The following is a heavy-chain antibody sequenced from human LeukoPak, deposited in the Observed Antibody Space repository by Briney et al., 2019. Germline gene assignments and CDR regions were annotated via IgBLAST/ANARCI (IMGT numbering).Heavy chain of an antibody. Sequence: GVSLRLSCAASGFTFSSYAMSWVRQAPGKGLEWVAFIQSDGSEKSSADSVKGRFTISRDDSKNTLYLQLNSLGVEDTAVYYCAKNRGAGSHYYYHMNVWGKGTTVTVSS. V-gene: IGHV3-23*03. CDR1: GFTFSSYA. D-gene: IGHD1-26*01. J-gene: IGHJ6*03. CDR2: IQSDGSEK. CDR3: AKNRGAGSHYYYHMNV.